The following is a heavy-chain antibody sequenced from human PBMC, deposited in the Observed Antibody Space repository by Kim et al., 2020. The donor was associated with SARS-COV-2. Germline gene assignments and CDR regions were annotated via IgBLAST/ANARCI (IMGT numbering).Heavy chain of an antibody. J-gene: IGHJ4*02. Sequence: GGSLRLSCAASGFTFSSYAMHWVRQAPGKGLEYVSAISSNGGSTYYANSVKGRFTISRDNSKNTLYFQMGSLRAEDMAVYYCARERREPGGSTREYFDYWGQGTLVTVSS. CDR1: GFTFSSYA. CDR3: ARERREPGGSTREYFDY. V-gene: IGHV3-64*01. D-gene: IGHD2-2*01. CDR2: ISSNGGST.